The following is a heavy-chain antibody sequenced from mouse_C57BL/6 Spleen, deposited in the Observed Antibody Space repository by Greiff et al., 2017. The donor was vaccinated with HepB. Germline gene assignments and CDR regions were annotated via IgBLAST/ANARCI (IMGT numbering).Heavy chain of an antibody. Sequence: QVQLQQPGAELVMPGASVKLSCKASGYTFTSYWMHWVKQRPGQGLEWIGEIDPSDSYTNYNQKFKGKSTLTVDISSSTAYMQLSSLTSEDSAVYYCAREGLLRTGFAYWGQGTLVTVSA. CDR3: AREGLLRTGFAY. CDR2: IDPSDSYT. J-gene: IGHJ3*01. CDR1: GYTFTSYW. D-gene: IGHD1-1*01. V-gene: IGHV1-69*01.